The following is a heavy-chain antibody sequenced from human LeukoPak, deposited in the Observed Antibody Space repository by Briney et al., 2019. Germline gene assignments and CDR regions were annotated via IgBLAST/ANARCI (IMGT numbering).Heavy chain of an antibody. D-gene: IGHD3-16*02. CDR1: GYTFTSYG. CDR3: ARSYDYVWGSYRPDAFDI. J-gene: IGHJ3*02. Sequence: ASVKVSCKASGYTFTSYGISWVRQAPGQGLEWMGWISAYNGNTNYAQKLQGRVTMTTDTSTSTAYMELRSLRSEDTAVYYCARSYDYVWGSYRPDAFDIWGQGTMVTVSS. V-gene: IGHV1-18*01. CDR2: ISAYNGNT.